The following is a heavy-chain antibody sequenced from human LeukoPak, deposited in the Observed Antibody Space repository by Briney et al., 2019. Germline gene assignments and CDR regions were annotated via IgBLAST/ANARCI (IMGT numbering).Heavy chain of an antibody. D-gene: IGHD3-3*01. CDR3: ARDGYYDFRSGYYKDNWFDP. V-gene: IGHV1-69*13. J-gene: IGHJ5*02. Sequence: GASVKVSCKASGGTFSSYAISWVRQAPGQGLEWMGGIIPVFGTANYAQKFQGRVTITADESTSTAYMELSSLRSEDTAVYYCARDGYYDFRSGYYKDNWFDPWGQGTLVTVSS. CDR2: IIPVFGTA. CDR1: GGTFSSYA.